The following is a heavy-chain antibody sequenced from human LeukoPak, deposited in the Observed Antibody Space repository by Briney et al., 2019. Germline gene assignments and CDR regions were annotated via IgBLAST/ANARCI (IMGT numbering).Heavy chain of an antibody. J-gene: IGHJ4*02. Sequence: SXXLSLTCAVYGGSFSGYYWSWIRQPPGKGLEWIGEINHSGSTNYNPSLKSRVTISVDTSKNQFSLNLSSETAADTAVYYCARREGDTSMVRSFDYWGQGTLVTVSS. CDR2: INHSGST. CDR3: ARREGDTSMVRSFDY. CDR1: GGSFSGYY. D-gene: IGHD5-18*01. V-gene: IGHV4-34*01.